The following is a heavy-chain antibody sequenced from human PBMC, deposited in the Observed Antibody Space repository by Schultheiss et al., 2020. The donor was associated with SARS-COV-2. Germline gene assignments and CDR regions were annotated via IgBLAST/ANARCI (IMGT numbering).Heavy chain of an antibody. J-gene: IGHJ4*02. D-gene: IGHD3-10*01. CDR3: ARVSLYYYGSGSRGGFDY. V-gene: IGHV4-59*12. CDR2: IYYSGST. Sequence: SETLSLTCAVYGGSFSGYYWSWIRQPPGKGLEWIGYIYYSGSTNYNPSLKSRVTMSVDTSKNQFSLKLSSVTAADTAVYYCARVSLYYYGSGSRGGFDYWGQGTLVTVSS. CDR1: GGSFSGYY.